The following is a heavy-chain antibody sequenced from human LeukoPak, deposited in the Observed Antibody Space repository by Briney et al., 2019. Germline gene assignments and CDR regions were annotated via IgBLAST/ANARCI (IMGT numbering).Heavy chain of an antibody. CDR3: AKNKGTSSSSQND. CDR1: GFTFSSYA. V-gene: IGHV3-23*01. D-gene: IGHD6-19*01. J-gene: IGHJ4*02. Sequence: GGSLRLSCAASGFTFSSYAMSWVRQAPGKGLEWVSTISGNGGSTYYADSVKGRFTISRDNSKNTLYLQMNSLRAEDTAVYYCAKNKGTSSSSQNDWGQGTLVTVSS. CDR2: ISGNGGST.